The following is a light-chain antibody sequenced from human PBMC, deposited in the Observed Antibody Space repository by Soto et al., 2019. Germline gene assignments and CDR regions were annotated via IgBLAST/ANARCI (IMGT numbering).Light chain of an antibody. J-gene: IGLJ3*02. Sequence: QSALTQPPSASGSPGQSVAISCTGTSSDVGGYNYVSWYQHHPGKAPKLMIYEVSRRPSGVSDRFSGSKSGTTASLTVSGLQAEDEDDYYCSTYSGSSNWVFGGGTKLTVL. V-gene: IGLV2-8*01. CDR3: STYSGSSNWV. CDR1: SSDVGGYNY. CDR2: EVS.